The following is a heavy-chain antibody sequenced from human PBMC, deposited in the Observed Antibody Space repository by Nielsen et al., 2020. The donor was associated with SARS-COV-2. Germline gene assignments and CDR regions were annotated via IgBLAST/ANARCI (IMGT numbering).Heavy chain of an antibody. CDR3: ARTSDYYFDY. Sequence: GKSLKISCAASGFTFDDYAMHWVRQAPGKGLEWVSSISSSSSYIYYADSVKGRFTISRDNAKNSLYLQMNSLRAEDTAVYYCARTSDYYFDYWGQGTLVTVSS. CDR2: ISSSSSYI. D-gene: IGHD3/OR15-3a*01. J-gene: IGHJ4*02. V-gene: IGHV3-21*01. CDR1: GFTFDDYA.